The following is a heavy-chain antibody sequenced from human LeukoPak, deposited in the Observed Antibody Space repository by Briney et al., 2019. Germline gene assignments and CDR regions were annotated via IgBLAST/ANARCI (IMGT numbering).Heavy chain of an antibody. D-gene: IGHD1-1*01. J-gene: IGHJ5*02. CDR3: ARDINWALGNP. CDR2: ITSDGSST. CDR1: GFILSSYW. Sequence: GGSLRLSCAASGFILSSYWMHWVRQAPGKGLVWVSRITSDGSSTIYADSVEGRFTISRDNAKNTLYLQMNRLRVEDTAVYYCARDINWALGNPWGEGALVIVSS. V-gene: IGHV3-74*01.